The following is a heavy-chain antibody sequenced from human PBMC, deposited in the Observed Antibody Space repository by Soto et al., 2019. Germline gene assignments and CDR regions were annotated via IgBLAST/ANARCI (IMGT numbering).Heavy chain of an antibody. CDR3: AKTIDWTPGNSRGRGALLDY. Sequence: QVQLVESGGGVVQPGRSLRLSCAASGFTFSAYGMHWVRQAPGKGPEWLAVISFDGVNEYYADPVEGRFSISRDNSKNTLHMEMNSLRAEDTAVYYSAKTIDWTPGNSRGRGALLDYWGQGTLVTVSS. CDR2: ISFDGVNE. CDR1: GFTFSAYG. D-gene: IGHD3-9*01. V-gene: IGHV3-30*18. J-gene: IGHJ4*02.